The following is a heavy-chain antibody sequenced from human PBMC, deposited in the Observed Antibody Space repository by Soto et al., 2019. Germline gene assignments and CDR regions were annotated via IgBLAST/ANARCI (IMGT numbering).Heavy chain of an antibody. CDR1: GGSISSGDYY. Sequence: SETLSLTCTVSGGSISSGDYYWSWIRQPPGKGLEWIGYIYYSGSTYYNPSLKSRVTISVDTSKNQFSLKLSSVTAADTAVYYCARDRTTGGPDYYYGMDVWGQGTTVTVSS. J-gene: IGHJ6*02. V-gene: IGHV4-30-4*01. CDR2: IYYSGST. CDR3: ARDRTTGGPDYYYGMDV. D-gene: IGHD4-4*01.